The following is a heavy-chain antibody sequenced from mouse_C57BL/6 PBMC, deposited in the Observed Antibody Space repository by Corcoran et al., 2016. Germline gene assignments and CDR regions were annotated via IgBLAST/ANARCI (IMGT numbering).Heavy chain of an antibody. V-gene: IGHV9-3*01. CDR3: ARRLTGYFDY. CDR1: GYTFTTYG. J-gene: IGHJ2*01. Sequence: QIQLVQSGPELKKPGETVKISCKASGYTFTTYGMSWVKQAPGKGLKWMGWINTYSGVPTYADDFKGRFAFSLETSASTAYLQINNLKNEDTATYFCARRLTGYFDYWGQGTTLTFSS. D-gene: IGHD4-1*01. CDR2: INTYSGVP.